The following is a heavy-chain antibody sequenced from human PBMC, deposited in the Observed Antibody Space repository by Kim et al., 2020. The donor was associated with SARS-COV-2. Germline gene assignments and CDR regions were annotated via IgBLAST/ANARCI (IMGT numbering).Heavy chain of an antibody. V-gene: IGHV5-51*01. Sequence: GESLKISCKGSGYSFTSYWIGWVRQMPGKGLEWMGIIYPGDSDTRYSPSFQGQVTISADKSISTAYLQWSSLKASDTAMYYCARRGYCSSDTCYYWFDPWGQGTLVTVSS. J-gene: IGHJ5*02. CDR3: ARRGYCSSDTCYYWFDP. D-gene: IGHD2-2*01. CDR2: IYPGDSDT. CDR1: GYSFTSYW.